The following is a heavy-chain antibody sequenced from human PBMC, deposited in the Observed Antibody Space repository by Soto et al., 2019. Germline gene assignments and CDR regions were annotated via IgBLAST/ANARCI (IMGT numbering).Heavy chain of an antibody. D-gene: IGHD3-9*01. CDR3: ARAAYEILTGYYRR. CDR1: GYTFTSYG. J-gene: IGHJ4*02. Sequence: QVQLVQSGAEVKKPGASVKVSCKASGYTFTSYGISWVRQAPGQGLEWMGWISAYNGNTNYAQKFQDRVTMTTDTATSTAYMELRSLRSDDTAVYYCARAAYEILTGYYRRWGQGTLVTVSS. V-gene: IGHV1-18*01. CDR2: ISAYNGNT.